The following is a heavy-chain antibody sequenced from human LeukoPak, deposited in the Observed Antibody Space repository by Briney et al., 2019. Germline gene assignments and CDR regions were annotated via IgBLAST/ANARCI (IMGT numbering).Heavy chain of an antibody. D-gene: IGHD6-13*01. V-gene: IGHV5-51*01. CDR1: GYSFTSYW. Sequence: GESLKISCKGSGYSFTSYWIGWVRQMPGKGLEWMGIIYPGDSDTRYSPSFQGQVTISADKSISTAYLQWSSLKASDTAMYYCAIPSIAAAAADAFDIWGQGTLVTVSS. CDR2: IYPGDSDT. CDR3: AIPSIAAAAADAFDI. J-gene: IGHJ4*02.